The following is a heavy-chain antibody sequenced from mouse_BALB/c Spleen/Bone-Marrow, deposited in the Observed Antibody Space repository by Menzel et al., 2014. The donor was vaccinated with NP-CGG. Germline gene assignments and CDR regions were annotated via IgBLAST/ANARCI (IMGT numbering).Heavy chain of an antibody. D-gene: IGHD2-4*01. Sequence: VKLVESGGDLVKPGGSLKLSCAASGFTFSGYAMSWVRQTPERRLEWVASISNGGSTYYPDSVKGRFTISRDNARNILYLQMTSLRSEDTAMYYCTRGRRDYGWYFDVWGAGTTVTVSS. V-gene: IGHV5-6-5*01. CDR2: ISNGGST. J-gene: IGHJ1*01. CDR1: GFTFSGYA. CDR3: TRGRRDYGWYFDV.